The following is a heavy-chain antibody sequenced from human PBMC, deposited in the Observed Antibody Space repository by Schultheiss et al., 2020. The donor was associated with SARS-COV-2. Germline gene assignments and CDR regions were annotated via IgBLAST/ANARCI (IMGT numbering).Heavy chain of an antibody. CDR2: IYYSGST. D-gene: IGHD5-12*01. CDR3: ARDRRRSGYDSRVQTSYYGMDV. J-gene: IGHJ6*02. Sequence: SETLSLTCTVSGGSISSSSYYWGWIRQPPGKGLEWIGYIYYSGSTNYNPSLKSRVTISVDTSKNQLSLRLSSVTAADTAVYYCARDRRRSGYDSRVQTSYYGMDVWGQGTTVTVSS. V-gene: IGHV4-39*07. CDR1: GGSISSSSYY.